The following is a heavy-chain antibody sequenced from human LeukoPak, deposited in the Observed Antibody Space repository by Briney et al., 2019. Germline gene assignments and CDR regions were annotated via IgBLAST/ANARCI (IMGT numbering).Heavy chain of an antibody. Sequence: SETLSLTCAVYGGSFSGCYWSWIRQPPGKGLEWIGEINHSGSTNYNPSLKSRVTISVDTSKNQFSLKLSSVTAADTAVYYCARGGGSSWYLGAGAEYFQHWGQGTLVTVSS. CDR1: GGSFSGCY. CDR2: INHSGST. V-gene: IGHV4-34*01. CDR3: ARGGGSSWYLGAGAEYFQH. J-gene: IGHJ1*01. D-gene: IGHD6-13*01.